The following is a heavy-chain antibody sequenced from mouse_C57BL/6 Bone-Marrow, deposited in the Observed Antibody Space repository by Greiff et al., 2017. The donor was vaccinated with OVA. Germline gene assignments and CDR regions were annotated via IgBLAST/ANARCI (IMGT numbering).Heavy chain of an antibody. J-gene: IGHJ4*01. D-gene: IGHD1-1*01. CDR2: IYPGSGST. CDR3: ARYSSYYGSSFYYAMDD. CDR1: GYTFTSYW. Sequence: QVQLQQPGAELVKPGASVKMSCKASGYTFTSYWITWVKQRPGQGLEWIGDIYPGSGSTNYNEKFKSKATLTVDTSSSTAYMQLSSLTSEDSAVYYCARYSSYYGSSFYYAMDDWGQGTSVTVSS. V-gene: IGHV1-55*01.